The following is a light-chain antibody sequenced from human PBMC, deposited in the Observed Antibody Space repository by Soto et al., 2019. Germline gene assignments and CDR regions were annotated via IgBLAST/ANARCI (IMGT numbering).Light chain of an antibody. V-gene: IGLV2-14*03. J-gene: IGLJ2*01. CDR1: RSDIGAYNF. CDR2: DVN. Sequence: QSALTQPASVSGSPGQSITISCTGTRSDIGAYNFVSWYQQHPGKAPKLMLYDVNIRPSGVSNRFSGSKSGNTASLTISGLQAADVADYYCTSWTTSTTMIFGGGTKLPVL. CDR3: TSWTTSTTMI.